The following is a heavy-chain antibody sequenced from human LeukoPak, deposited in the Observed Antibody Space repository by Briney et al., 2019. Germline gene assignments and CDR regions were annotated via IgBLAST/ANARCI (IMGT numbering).Heavy chain of an antibody. V-gene: IGHV1-46*01. J-gene: IGHJ6*02. CDR1: GYTFTSYY. CDR2: INPSGGST. CDR3: ARDVGVVVVAASTPHYYGMDV. Sequence: GASVKVSCKASGYTFTSYYMHWVRQAPGQGLEWMGIINPSGGSTSYAQKFQGRVTMTRDTSTSTVYMELSSLRSEDTAVYYCARDVGVVVVAASTPHYYGMDVWGQGTTVTVSS. D-gene: IGHD2-15*01.